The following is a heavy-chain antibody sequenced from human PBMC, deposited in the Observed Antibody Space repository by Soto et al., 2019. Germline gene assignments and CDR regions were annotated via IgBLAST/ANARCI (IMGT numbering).Heavy chain of an antibody. J-gene: IGHJ6*02. CDR1: GFSLSTSGVG. D-gene: IGHD2-15*01. V-gene: IGHV2-5*02. CDR3: AHVLVVVANYGMDV. Sequence: QITLKESGPTLVKPTQTLTLTCTFSGFSLSTSGVGVGWIRQPPGKALEWLALIYWDDDKRYSPSLTSRLTITKDSSKNQVVLTMTNMDPVDTATYYCAHVLVVVANYGMDVWGQGTTVPVSS. CDR2: IYWDDDK.